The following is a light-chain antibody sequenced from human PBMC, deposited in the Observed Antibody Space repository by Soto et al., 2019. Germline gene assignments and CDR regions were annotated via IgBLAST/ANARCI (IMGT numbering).Light chain of an antibody. Sequence: EIVLTQSPGTLSLSPGERATLSCRASQSVSSYLAWYQQKPGQAPRLLIHDAPNRATGIPARFSGSGSGTDFTLTISSLEPEDFAAYYCQQRSSWPWTFGQGTKVEIK. V-gene: IGKV3-11*01. J-gene: IGKJ1*01. CDR3: QQRSSWPWT. CDR2: DAP. CDR1: QSVSSY.